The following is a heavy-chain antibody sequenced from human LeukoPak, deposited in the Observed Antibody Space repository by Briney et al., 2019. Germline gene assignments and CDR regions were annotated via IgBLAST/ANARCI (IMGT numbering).Heavy chain of an antibody. CDR1: GYNFTTYW. CDR3: ARHGTPAAAGSAFDI. Sequence: GESLKISCKGSGYNFTTYWIGWVRQMPGKGLEWMGIIYPGDSDTRYSPSFQGQVTFSDDKSISTAYLQWSSLRASDTAMYYCARHGTPAAAGSAFDIWGQGTMVTVSS. D-gene: IGHD6-13*01. V-gene: IGHV5-51*01. J-gene: IGHJ3*02. CDR2: IYPGDSDT.